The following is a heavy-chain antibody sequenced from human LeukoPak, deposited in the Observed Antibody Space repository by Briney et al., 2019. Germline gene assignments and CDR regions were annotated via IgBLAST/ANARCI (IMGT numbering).Heavy chain of an antibody. Sequence: GGSLRLSCAASGFTFSSYAMSWVRQAPGKGLEWVSYISSSGSTIYYADSVKGRFTISRDNAKNSLYLQMNSLRAEDTAVYYCARDSYYGSGSYYNDYWGQGTLVTVSS. V-gene: IGHV3-48*04. CDR3: ARDSYYGSGSYYNDY. CDR2: ISSSGSTI. CDR1: GFTFSSYA. J-gene: IGHJ4*02. D-gene: IGHD3-10*01.